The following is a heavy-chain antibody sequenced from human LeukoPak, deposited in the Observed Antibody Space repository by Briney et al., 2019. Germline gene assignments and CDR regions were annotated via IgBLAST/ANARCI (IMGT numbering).Heavy chain of an antibody. CDR1: GYSISSGYY. Sequence: SETLSLTCAVSGYSISSGYYWGGVRQAPGRGLEWFGRIYHTGSTDYNPSLKSRLTISVDMSKNQLSLHLRSVTAADTAVYYCARDKDDYVWGSYRWWGQGMLVTVSS. J-gene: IGHJ4*02. CDR2: IYHTGST. D-gene: IGHD3-16*01. V-gene: IGHV4-38-2*01. CDR3: ARDKDDYVWGSYRW.